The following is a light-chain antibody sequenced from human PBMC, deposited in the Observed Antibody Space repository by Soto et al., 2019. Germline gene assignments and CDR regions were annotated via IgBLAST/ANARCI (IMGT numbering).Light chain of an antibody. J-gene: IGLJ2*01. CDR3: QVWDSSSDHPGVV. V-gene: IGLV3-21*04. CDR2: YDS. CDR1: NIGSKS. Sequence: SYELTQPPSVSVAPGKTARITCGGNNIGSKSVHWYQQKQGQAPVLVIYYDSDRPSGIPERFSGSNAGNTATLTISRVEDGDEADYYCQVWDSSSDHPGVVFGGGTKLTVL.